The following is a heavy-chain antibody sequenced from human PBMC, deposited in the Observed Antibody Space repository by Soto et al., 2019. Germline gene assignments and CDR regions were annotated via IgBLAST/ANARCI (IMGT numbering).Heavy chain of an antibody. CDR1: GVSVTSYH. CDR2: TAHTGNT. D-gene: IGHD1-1*01. J-gene: IGHJ5*02. V-gene: IGHV4-59*02. CDR3: VRDGTKTLRDWFDP. Sequence: SETLSLTCSVSGVSVTSYHWSWIRQFPGKGLEWIAYTAHTGNTNCNPSLKSRVIISLDTSKKQFSLKLRSVTAADTAVYYCVRDGTKTLRDWFDPWGQGISVTVS.